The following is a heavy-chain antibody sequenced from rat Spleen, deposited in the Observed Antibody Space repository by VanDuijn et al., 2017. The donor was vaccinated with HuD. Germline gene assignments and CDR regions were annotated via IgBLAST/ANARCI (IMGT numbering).Heavy chain of an antibody. CDR1: GFSLTSYN. V-gene: IGHV2-63*01. CDR2: MRYNGDT. D-gene: IGHD1-11*01. CDR3: TRVASSYGGYTSYNWFAY. Sequence: VQLQESGPGLVKPSQTLSLTRTFSGFSLTSYNVHWVLQPPGKGLEWMGRMRYNGDTSYNSALKSRLSISRDTSKNQVFLKMNSLQTDDTGTYCCTRVASSYGGYTSYNWFAYWGQGTLVTVSS. J-gene: IGHJ3*01.